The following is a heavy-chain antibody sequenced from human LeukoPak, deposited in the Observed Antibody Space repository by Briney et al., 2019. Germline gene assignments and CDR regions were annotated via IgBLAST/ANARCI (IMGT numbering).Heavy chain of an antibody. CDR1: GGTFSSYA. CDR3: ASSGSYGVWYFDY. J-gene: IGHJ4*02. CDR2: IIPIFGTA. D-gene: IGHD1-26*01. Sequence: SVKVSCKASGGTFSSYAISWVRQAPGQGLEWMGGIIPIFGTANYAQKFQGRVTITTDESMSTAYMELGSLRSEDTAVYYCASSGSYGVWYFDYWGQGTLVTVSS. V-gene: IGHV1-69*05.